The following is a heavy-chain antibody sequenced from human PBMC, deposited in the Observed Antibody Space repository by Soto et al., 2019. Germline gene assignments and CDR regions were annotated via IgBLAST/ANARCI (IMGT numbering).Heavy chain of an antibody. V-gene: IGHV1-46*01. CDR3: ARGTATRFDY. Sequence: QVQVVQSGPEVKKPGASVTVSCKSSGYTFTSYFIHWVRQAPGQGLEWMAIINPDTGDTNFAQNFQGRVTVTRDTSTSTVNMALSSLRSEDTAIYYCARGTATRFDYWGQGTLVTVSS. CDR1: GYTFTSYF. CDR2: INPDTGDT. J-gene: IGHJ4*02.